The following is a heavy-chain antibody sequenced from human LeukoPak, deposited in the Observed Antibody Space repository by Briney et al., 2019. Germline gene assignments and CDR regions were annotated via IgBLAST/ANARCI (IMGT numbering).Heavy chain of an antibody. D-gene: IGHD5-24*01. CDR2: ISPYNGNT. V-gene: IGHV1-18*01. Sequence: ASVKVSFKASGYTFTSYGINWVRQAPGQGLEWMGWISPYNGNTNYAQRLQGRVTMTTDTSTSTTYMELRSLRSDDTAVYYCARDRADRWLQYNWGQGTLVTVSS. J-gene: IGHJ4*02. CDR1: GYTFTSYG. CDR3: ARDRADRWLQYN.